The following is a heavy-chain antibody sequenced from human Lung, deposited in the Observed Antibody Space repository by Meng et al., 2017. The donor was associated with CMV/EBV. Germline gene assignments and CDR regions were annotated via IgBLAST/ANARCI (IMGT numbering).Heavy chain of an antibody. J-gene: IGHJ5*02. CDR3: ARRPPALTGNWFDP. Sequence: SETXSLTCSVSGGSISSTSDYWGWIRQPPGKGLEWIGSIYYSGTTYYNPSLKSRVTVSVDTSKNHLSLTLSAVTAADTAVYYCARRPPALTGNWFDPWGQGTXVTVSS. D-gene: IGHD1-14*01. CDR1: GGSISSTSDY. V-gene: IGHV4-39*02. CDR2: IYYSGTT.